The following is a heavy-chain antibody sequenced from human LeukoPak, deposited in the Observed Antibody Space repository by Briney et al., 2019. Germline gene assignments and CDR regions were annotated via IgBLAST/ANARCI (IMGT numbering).Heavy chain of an antibody. J-gene: IGHJ6*02. D-gene: IGHD5-12*01. CDR2: IYNSVRT. CDR1: GGSISSGF. V-gene: IGHV4-59*01. Sequence: PSETLSLTCTVSGGSISSGFWSWIRQPPGKGLEWIGYIYNSVRTNYNPSLKSRVTISVDTSKNQLSLKLSSVTAADTAVYFCVRDLVATIDHYYYGMDVWGQGTTVTVSS. CDR3: VRDLVATIDHYYYGMDV.